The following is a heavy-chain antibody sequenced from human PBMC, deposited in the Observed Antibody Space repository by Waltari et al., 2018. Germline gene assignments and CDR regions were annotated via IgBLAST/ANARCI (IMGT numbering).Heavy chain of an antibody. V-gene: IGHV4-38-2*01. CDR1: GYSISSGYY. Sequence: QVQLQESGPGLVKPSETLSLTCAVSGYSISSGYYWGWIRQPPGKGLEWLGSIYHSGSTYYNPSLKSRGTISVDTSKNQFSLKLSSVTAADTAVYYCASSSYGGNSFDYWGQGTLVTVSS. CDR3: ASSSYGGNSFDY. CDR2: IYHSGST. D-gene: IGHD2-15*01. J-gene: IGHJ4*02.